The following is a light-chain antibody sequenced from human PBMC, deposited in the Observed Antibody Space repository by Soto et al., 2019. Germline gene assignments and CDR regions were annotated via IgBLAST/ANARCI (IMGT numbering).Light chain of an antibody. CDR1: QSVSSN. J-gene: IGKJ1*01. V-gene: IGKV3-15*01. CDR3: LQYDSWPRT. CDR2: GAS. Sequence: EIVMTQSPATLSVSPGERATLSCRASQSVSSNLAWFQQKPGQAPRLLIYGASARATDVPARFSGSGSGTEFTLTISSLQSEDFAVYYCLQYDSWPRTFGQGTKVEI.